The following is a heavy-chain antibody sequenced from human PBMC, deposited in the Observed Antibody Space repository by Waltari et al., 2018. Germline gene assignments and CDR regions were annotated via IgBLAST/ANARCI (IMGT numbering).Heavy chain of an antibody. CDR1: GFTFDDYA. CDR3: AKDMELAGIAVAGMSDY. J-gene: IGHJ4*02. D-gene: IGHD6-19*01. V-gene: IGHV3-9*01. Sequence: EVQLVESGGGLVQPGRSLRLSCAASGFTFDDYAMHWVRQAPGKGLEWVSGISWNSGSIGYADSVKGRFTISRDNAKNSLYLQMNSLRAEDTALYYCAKDMELAGIAVAGMSDYWGQGTLVTVSS. CDR2: ISWNSGSI.